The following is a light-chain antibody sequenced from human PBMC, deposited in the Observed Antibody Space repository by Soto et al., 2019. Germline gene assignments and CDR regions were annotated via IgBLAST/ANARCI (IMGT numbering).Light chain of an antibody. V-gene: IGKV3-20*01. Sequence: TQSPCTLSLSTGERATLSCRASQSVSSSYLAWYQQKPGQAPRLLIYGASSRATVIPDRFSGSGSGTDFSLTISRLEPEDFAVYYCQQFSSYPLTFGGGTKVDIK. CDR2: GAS. CDR1: QSVSSSY. CDR3: QQFSSYPLT. J-gene: IGKJ4*01.